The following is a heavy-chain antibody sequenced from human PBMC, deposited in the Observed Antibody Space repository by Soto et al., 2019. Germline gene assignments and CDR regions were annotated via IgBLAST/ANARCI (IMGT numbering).Heavy chain of an antibody. CDR2: ISGYSGNT. Sequence: QVQLVQSGAEVKKPGASVKVTCTASGYTFKSFGVSWVRQAPGQGLEWMGWISGYSGNTNYEQKFQGRITLTTDTSTSTAYMELRSLGSDDTAFYSCARVHWNYVRSNWFDPWGQGSLVSVSS. CDR1: GYTFKSFG. CDR3: ARVHWNYVRSNWFDP. J-gene: IGHJ5*02. V-gene: IGHV1-18*01. D-gene: IGHD1-7*01.